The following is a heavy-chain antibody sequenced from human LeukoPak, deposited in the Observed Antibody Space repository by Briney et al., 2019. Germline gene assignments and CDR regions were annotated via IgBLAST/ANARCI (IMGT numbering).Heavy chain of an antibody. CDR3: AKGGKWDVTPFDY. Sequence: PSETLSLTCTVPGGSISGYYWSWIRQPPGKGLEWIGYIYSSGTTNYNPSLKSQITISLDTSKNQFSLKLSSVTAADTAVYYCAKGGKWDVTPFDYWGQGTLVTVSS. J-gene: IGHJ4*02. CDR2: IYSSGTT. D-gene: IGHD1-26*01. V-gene: IGHV4-59*01. CDR1: GGSISGYY.